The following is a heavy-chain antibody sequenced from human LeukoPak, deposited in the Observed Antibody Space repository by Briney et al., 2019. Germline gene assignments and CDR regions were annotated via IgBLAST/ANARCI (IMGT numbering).Heavy chain of an antibody. CDR1: GLRFSSHW. D-gene: IGHD2-15*01. Sequence: PGGSLRLSCAASGLRFSSHWMSWVRQAPGGGLERVAHINQEGDTINYVDSVKGRFSISTDNANNALFLQMHSLRVEDTAIYYCATKFPYCGDGSCALGGQGAQVTVSS. CDR3: ATKFPYCGDGSCAL. CDR2: INQEGDTI. V-gene: IGHV3-7*01. J-gene: IGHJ4*02.